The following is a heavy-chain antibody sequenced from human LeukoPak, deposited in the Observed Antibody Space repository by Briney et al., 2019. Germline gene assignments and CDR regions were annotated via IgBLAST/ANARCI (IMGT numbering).Heavy chain of an antibody. Sequence: SETLSLTCAVYGGSFSGYYWSWIRQPPGKGLEWIGEINHSGSTYYNPSLKSRVTISVDTSKNQFSLKLSSVTAADTAVYYCAREAADYGDYYYYYYMDVWGKGTTVTVSS. J-gene: IGHJ6*03. D-gene: IGHD4-17*01. CDR3: AREAADYGDYYYYYYMDV. V-gene: IGHV4-34*01. CDR1: GGSFSGYY. CDR2: INHSGST.